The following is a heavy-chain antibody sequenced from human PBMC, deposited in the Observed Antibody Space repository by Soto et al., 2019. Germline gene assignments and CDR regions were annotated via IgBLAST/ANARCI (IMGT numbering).Heavy chain of an antibody. J-gene: IGHJ6*02. V-gene: IGHV5-51*01. CDR2: IYPGDSDT. D-gene: IGHD5-18*01. CDR3: ARDTAIGARNIYGMDV. Sequence: PGESLKISCKGSGYSFTSYWIGWVRQMPGKGLEWMGIIYPGDSDTRYSPSFQGQVTISADKSISTAYLQWSSLKASDTAMYYCARDTAIGARNIYGMDVWGQGTTVTVSS. CDR1: GYSFTSYW.